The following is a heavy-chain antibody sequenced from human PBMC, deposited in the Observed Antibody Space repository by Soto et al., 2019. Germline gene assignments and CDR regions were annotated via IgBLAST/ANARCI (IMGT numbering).Heavy chain of an antibody. CDR1: GYPFTSYG. D-gene: IGHD3-3*01. CDR3: ARVSNFGVVIRRPFDAFDI. V-gene: IGHV1-18*04. J-gene: IGHJ3*02. CDR2: ISAYNGNT. Sequence: GSVKGSLKASGYPFTSYGIILVRQAPGQGLEWMGWISAYNGNTNYPQKLQGRVTMTTDTSTSTAYMELRSLRSDDTAVYYCARVSNFGVVIRRPFDAFDIWGQGTMVTVSS.